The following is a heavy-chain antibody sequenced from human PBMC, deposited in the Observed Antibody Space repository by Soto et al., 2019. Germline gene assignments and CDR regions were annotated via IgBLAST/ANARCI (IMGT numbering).Heavy chain of an antibody. D-gene: IGHD7-27*01. CDR1: GYTFTKNL. Sequence: PGESLKISCQASGYTFTKNLIRWVRQMPWKGLEWVVRIDPSDSETKYNPSVEGHVRLSVDKFTATAYLEWRSLKASDSAMYYCVRLTGKAAYGLDVWGQGTTVTVSS. V-gene: IGHV5-10-1*01. J-gene: IGHJ6*02. CDR3: VRLTGKAAYGLDV. CDR2: IDPSDSET.